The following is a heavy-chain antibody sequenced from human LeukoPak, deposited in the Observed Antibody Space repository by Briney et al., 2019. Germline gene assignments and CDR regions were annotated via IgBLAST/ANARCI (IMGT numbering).Heavy chain of an antibody. CDR3: AGHKAATGYYYYGMDV. CDR1: GGSISSYY. D-gene: IGHD2-15*01. V-gene: IGHV4-59*08. Sequence: SETLSLTCTVSGGSISSYYWSWIRQPPGKGLEWIGYIYYSGSTNYNPSLKSRVTISVDTSKNQFSLKLSSVTAADTAVYYCAGHKAATGYYYYGMDVWGQGTTVTVSS. CDR2: IYYSGST. J-gene: IGHJ6*02.